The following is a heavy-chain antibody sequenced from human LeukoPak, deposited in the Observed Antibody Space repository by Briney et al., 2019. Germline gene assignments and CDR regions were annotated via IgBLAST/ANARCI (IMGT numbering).Heavy chain of an antibody. CDR1: GGFFSGYY. Sequence: SETLSLTCAVYGGFFSGYYWSWIRQPPGKGLEWIGEINHSGSTNYNPSLKSRVTISVDTSKNQFSLKLSSVTAADTAVYYCASFSPSDYYYMDVWGKGTTVTVSS. CDR2: INHSGST. J-gene: IGHJ6*03. V-gene: IGHV4-34*01. CDR3: ASFSPSDYYYMDV.